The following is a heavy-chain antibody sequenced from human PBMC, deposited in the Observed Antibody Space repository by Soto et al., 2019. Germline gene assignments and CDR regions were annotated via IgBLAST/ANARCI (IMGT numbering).Heavy chain of an antibody. J-gene: IGHJ6*02. CDR3: ARLRYCGGDCYSGYCYGMDV. D-gene: IGHD2-21*02. CDR2: ISAYNGNT. V-gene: IGHV1-18*01. CDR1: GYTFTSYG. Sequence: ASVKVSCKASGYTFTSYGISWVRQAPGQGLEWMGWISAYNGNTNYAQKLQGRVTMTTDTSTSTAYMELRSLRSDDTAVYYCARLRYCGGDCYSGYCYGMDVWGQGTTVTVSS.